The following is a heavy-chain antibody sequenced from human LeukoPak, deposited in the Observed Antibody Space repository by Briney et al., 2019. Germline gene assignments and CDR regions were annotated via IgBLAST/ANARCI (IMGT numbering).Heavy chain of an antibody. J-gene: IGHJ6*03. Sequence: GGSLRLSCAASGFTFSSYAMSWVRQAPGKGLEWVSAISGSGGSTYYADSVKGRFTISRDNSKNTLYLQMNSLRADDTAVYYRARDVSEFGGDYNYMDVWGKGTTVTVSS. CDR1: GFTFSSYA. D-gene: IGHD3-16*01. CDR2: ISGSGGST. CDR3: ARDVSEFGGDYNYMDV. V-gene: IGHV3-23*01.